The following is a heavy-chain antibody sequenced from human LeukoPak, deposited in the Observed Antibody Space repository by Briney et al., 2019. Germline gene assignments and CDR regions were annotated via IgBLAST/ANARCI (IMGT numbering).Heavy chain of an antibody. Sequence: PGRSLRLSCAASGFTFDDYAMHWVRQAPGKGLEWVSGISWNSGSIGYADSVKGRFTISRDNAKHSLYLQMNSLRAEDTALYYCAKDTVRFGELLFPFFDYWGQGTLVTVSS. CDR2: ISWNSGSI. V-gene: IGHV3-9*01. D-gene: IGHD3-10*01. J-gene: IGHJ4*02. CDR3: AKDTVRFGELLFPFFDY. CDR1: GFTFDDYA.